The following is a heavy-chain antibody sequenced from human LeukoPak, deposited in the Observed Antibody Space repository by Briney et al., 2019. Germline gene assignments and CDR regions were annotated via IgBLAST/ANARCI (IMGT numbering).Heavy chain of an antibody. V-gene: IGHV3-48*04. Sequence: GESLRLSCAASGFTFSSYSMNWVRQAPGKGLEWVSYISSSSTTIHYADSVKCRFIVSRDNAKNLLYLQMNSLRAEDTGVYYCARDAGYSSGPYYIDYWREEPLVTVSS. CDR3: ARDAGYSSGPYYIDY. CDR2: ISSSSTTI. J-gene: IGHJ4*02. CDR1: GFTFSSYS. D-gene: IGHD6-19*01.